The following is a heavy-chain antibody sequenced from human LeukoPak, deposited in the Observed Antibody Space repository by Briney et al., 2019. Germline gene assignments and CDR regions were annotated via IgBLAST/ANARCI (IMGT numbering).Heavy chain of an antibody. CDR3: ASTLRFLPYRRFDY. V-gene: IGHV4-39*02. J-gene: IGHJ4*02. CDR1: GGSIISTNYY. Sequence: PSETLSLTCSVSGGSIISTNYYWIWLPPPPGQELDGIGSICESRCGSSYYNPSLKSRVTISGDTSKNHFFLRRSSVTAADTAVYYCASTLRFLPYRRFDYWGQGTLVTVPS. D-gene: IGHD3-3*01. CDR2: ICESRCGSS.